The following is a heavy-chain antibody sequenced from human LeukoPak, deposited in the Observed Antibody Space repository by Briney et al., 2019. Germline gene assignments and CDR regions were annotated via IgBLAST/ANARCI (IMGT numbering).Heavy chain of an antibody. CDR2: IYYSGST. J-gene: IGHJ2*01. CDR1: GGSISSYY. CDR3: ARGGWYFGL. Sequence: SETLSLTCTLSGGSISSYYWSWIRQPPGKGLEWIGYIYYSGSTNYNPSLKSRVTISVDTSKNQFSLKLSSVTAADTAVYYCARGGWYFGLWGRGTLVTVSS. V-gene: IGHV4-59*01.